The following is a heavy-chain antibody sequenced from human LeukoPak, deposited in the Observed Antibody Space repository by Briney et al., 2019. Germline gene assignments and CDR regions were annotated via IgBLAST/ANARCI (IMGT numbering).Heavy chain of an antibody. D-gene: IGHD6-6*01. J-gene: IGHJ4*02. V-gene: IGHV1-18*01. CDR1: GYTFSSYG. CDR3: ARIADRHLRHYFGY. Sequence: VASVKVSCKASGYTFSSYGFSWVRQAPGQGLEWMAWISAYNGDTNYVQKFQGRVILTTDTSTSTAYMELRSLGSDDTAVYYCARIADRHLRHYFGYWGQGTPVTVSS. CDR2: ISAYNGDT.